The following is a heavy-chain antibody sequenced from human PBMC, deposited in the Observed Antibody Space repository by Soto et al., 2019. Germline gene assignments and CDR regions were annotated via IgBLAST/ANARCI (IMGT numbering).Heavy chain of an antibody. CDR2: INPNSGGS. V-gene: IGHV1-2*06. Sequence: QVQLVQSGAEVKKPGASVKVSCKASGYTFTAYYMHWVRQDPGHGLEWLGRINPNSGGSNYAQKLQGRVTMTRDTSSSTAYMELSRLRSDDTAIYYCAREETAAASHEGNWFAPCGKGTLVTVSS. D-gene: IGHD2-2*01. J-gene: IGHJ5*02. CDR1: GYTFTAYY. CDR3: AREETAAASHEGNWFAP.